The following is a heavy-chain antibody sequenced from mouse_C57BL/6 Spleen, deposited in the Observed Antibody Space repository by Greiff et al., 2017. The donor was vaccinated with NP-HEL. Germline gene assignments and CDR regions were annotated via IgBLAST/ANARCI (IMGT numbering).Heavy chain of an antibody. Sequence: QVQLQQSGTELVKPGASVKLSCKASGYTFTSYWMHWVKQRPGQGLEWIGNINPSNGGTNYNEKFKSKATLTVDKSSSTAYMQLSSLTSEDSAVYYCARYDYGSSPFAYWGQGTLVTVSA. D-gene: IGHD1-1*01. J-gene: IGHJ3*01. CDR2: INPSNGGT. V-gene: IGHV1-53*01. CDR3: ARYDYGSSPFAY. CDR1: GYTFTSYW.